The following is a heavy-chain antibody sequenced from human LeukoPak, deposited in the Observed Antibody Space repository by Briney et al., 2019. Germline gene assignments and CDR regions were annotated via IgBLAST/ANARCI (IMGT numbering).Heavy chain of an antibody. V-gene: IGHV3-74*01. CDR1: GFTFSNHW. D-gene: IGHD5-18*01. Sequence: GGSLRLSCAASGFTFSNHWMHWVRQAPGKGLMWVSRINRGGSRTDYADSVKGRFTISRDDAKNTLYLQLNSLRAEDTAVYFCARGGSDTAMAHDYWGQGTVVTVSS. J-gene: IGHJ4*02. CDR3: ARGGSDTAMAHDY. CDR2: INRGGSRT.